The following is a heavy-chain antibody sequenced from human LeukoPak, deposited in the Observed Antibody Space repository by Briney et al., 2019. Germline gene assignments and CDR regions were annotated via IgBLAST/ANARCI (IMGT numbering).Heavy chain of an antibody. J-gene: IGHJ5*02. CDR3: ARAGITMVRGVTHNWFDP. Sequence: SETLSLTCAVSGGSISSGGYSWSWIRQPPGKGLEWIGYIYHSGSTYYNPSLKSRVTISVDRSKNQFSLKLSSVTAADTAVYYRARAGITMVRGVTHNWFDPWGQGTLVTVSS. CDR1: GGSISSGGYS. D-gene: IGHD3-10*01. V-gene: IGHV4-30-2*01. CDR2: IYHSGST.